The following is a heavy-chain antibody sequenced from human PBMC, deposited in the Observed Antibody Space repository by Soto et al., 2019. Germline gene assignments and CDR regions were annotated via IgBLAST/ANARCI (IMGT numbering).Heavy chain of an antibody. V-gene: IGHV4-39*01. Sequence: SETLSLTCTVSGGSISSSNYYWAWIRQSPGKGLEWIGSVYYNGFTYYNPSLKSRVTISVDTSKNQFSLKLTSVTAADTAVYYCARMGDFWSGPGELDPWGQGTLVTVSS. CDR3: ARMGDFWSGPGELDP. CDR2: VYYNGFT. J-gene: IGHJ5*02. D-gene: IGHD3-3*01. CDR1: GGSISSSNYY.